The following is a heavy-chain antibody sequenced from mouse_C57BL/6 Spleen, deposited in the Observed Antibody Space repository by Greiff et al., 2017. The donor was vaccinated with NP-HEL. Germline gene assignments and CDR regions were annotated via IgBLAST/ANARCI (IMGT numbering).Heavy chain of an antibody. V-gene: IGHV1-55*01. CDR3: AREALGNWYFDV. Sequence: QVQLKQPGAELVKPGASVKMSCKASGYTFTSYWITWVKQRPGQGLEWIGDIYPGSGSTNYNEKFKSKATLTVDTSSSTAYMQLSSLTSEDSAVYYCAREALGNWYFDVWGTGTTVTVSS. CDR1: GYTFTSYW. CDR2: IYPGSGST. J-gene: IGHJ1*03.